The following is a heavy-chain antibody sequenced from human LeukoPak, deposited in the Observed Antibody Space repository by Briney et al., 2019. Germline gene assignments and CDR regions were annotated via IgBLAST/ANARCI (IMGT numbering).Heavy chain of an antibody. CDR2: IYYSGST. Sequence: SETLSLTCTVSGGSISSYYWSWIRQPPGKGLEWIGSIYYSGSTYYNPSLKSRVTISVDTSKNQFSLKLSSVTAADTAVYYCASGYYYYYMDVWGKGTTVTISS. CDR3: ASGYYYYYMDV. CDR1: GGSISSYY. V-gene: IGHV4-59*05. J-gene: IGHJ6*03. D-gene: IGHD1-26*01.